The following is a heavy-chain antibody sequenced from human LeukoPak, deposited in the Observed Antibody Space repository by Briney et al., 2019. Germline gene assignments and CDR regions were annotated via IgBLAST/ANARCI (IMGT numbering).Heavy chain of an antibody. CDR1: GGSFSGYY. Sequence: SETLSLTCAVYGGSFSGYYWSWIRQPPGKGLEWIGEINHSGSTNYNPSLKSRVTISVDTSKNQFSLKLSSVTAADTAVYYCARSKAYYDFWSGYFKFDPWGQGTLVTVSS. V-gene: IGHV4-34*01. CDR3: ARSKAYYDFWSGYFKFDP. J-gene: IGHJ5*02. D-gene: IGHD3-3*01. CDR2: INHSGST.